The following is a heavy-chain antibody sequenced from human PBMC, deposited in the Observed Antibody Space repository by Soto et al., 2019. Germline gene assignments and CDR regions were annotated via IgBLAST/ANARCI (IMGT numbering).Heavy chain of an antibody. V-gene: IGHV3-30*18. D-gene: IGHD1-26*01. CDR1: GFSFSSYA. J-gene: IGHJ4*02. CDR3: AKDPRGIVGAGAWLDS. CDR2: ISYDGSDM. Sequence: QVHLVESGGDVVQPGRSLRLSCAASGFSFSSYAIHWVRQAPGKGLEWVAVISYDGSDMYYGDSVMGRFTISRDNSKNTLYLQMNSLRPDDTAVYYCAKDPRGIVGAGAWLDSWGQGTLVIVSS.